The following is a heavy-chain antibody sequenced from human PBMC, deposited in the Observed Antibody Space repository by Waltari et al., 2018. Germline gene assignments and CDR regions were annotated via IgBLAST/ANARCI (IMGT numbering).Heavy chain of an antibody. CDR2: IMTDGSEE. CDR1: AFTLGRYW. V-gene: IGHV3-7*01. D-gene: IGHD3-22*01. CDR3: ARDQWFAFDI. J-gene: IGHJ3*02. Sequence: EVQLVESGGGLVQPGGSLRLSCAASAFTLGRYWMSWVRQAPGKGPEWVANIMTDGSEEYYVDSVRGRFTISRDNAKNSLYLQMNSLRPEDTAVYYCARDQWFAFDIWGHGTMVTVSS.